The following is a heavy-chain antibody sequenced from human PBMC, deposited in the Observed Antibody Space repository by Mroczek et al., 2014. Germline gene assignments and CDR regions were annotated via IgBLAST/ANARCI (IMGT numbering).Heavy chain of an antibody. CDR2: IYYSGST. Sequence: QVQLQESGPGLVKPSQTLSLTCTVSGGSISSGGYYWSWIRQHPGKGLEWIGYIYYSGSTYYNPSLKSRVTISVDTSKNQFSLKLSSVTAADTAVYYCARVGRSGIREYYFDYWGQGTLVTVSS. V-gene: IGHV4-31*03. J-gene: IGHJ4*02. D-gene: IGHD1-14*01. CDR1: GGSISSGGYY. CDR3: ARVGRSGIREYYFDY.